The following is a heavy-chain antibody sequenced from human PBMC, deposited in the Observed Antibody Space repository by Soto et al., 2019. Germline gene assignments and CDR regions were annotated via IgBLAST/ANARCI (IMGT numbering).Heavy chain of an antibody. D-gene: IGHD5-18*01. CDR3: ASPNVDTAMVTHWDY. V-gene: IGHV1-69*06. CDR1: GGTFSSYA. CDR2: IIPIFGTA. J-gene: IGHJ4*02. Sequence: QVQLVQSGAEVKKPGSSVKVSCKASGGTFSSYAISWVRQAPGQGLEWMGGIIPIFGTANYAQKFQGRVTITADKSTSPAYMELSSLRSEDTAVYYCASPNVDTAMVTHWDYWGQGTLVTVSS.